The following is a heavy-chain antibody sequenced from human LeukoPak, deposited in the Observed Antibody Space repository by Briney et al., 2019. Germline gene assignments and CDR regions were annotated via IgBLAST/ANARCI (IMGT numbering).Heavy chain of an antibody. CDR2: ISWNSGSI. V-gene: IGHV3-9*01. D-gene: IGHD6-19*01. CDR1: GFTFDDYA. Sequence: PGGSLRLSCAASGFTFDDYAMHWVRQAPGKGLEWVSGISWNSGSIGYADSVKGRFTISRDNAKNSLYLRMNSLRAEDTALYYCAKAPGIAVAGTGFDYWGQGTLVTVSS. J-gene: IGHJ4*02. CDR3: AKAPGIAVAGTGFDY.